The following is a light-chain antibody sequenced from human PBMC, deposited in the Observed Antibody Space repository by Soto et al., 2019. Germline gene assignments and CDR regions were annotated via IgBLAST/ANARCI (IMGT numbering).Light chain of an antibody. Sequence: DIQMTQSPSSLSASVGDRVTITCRASQSISSYLNWYQQKPGKAPKFLIYAASSLQSGVPSRFSGSGSGTDFTLTISSLQTEDSATYYCQQSYSTPLTVGGGTKVEI. CDR1: QSISSY. J-gene: IGKJ4*02. V-gene: IGKV1-39*01. CDR3: QQSYSTPLT. CDR2: AAS.